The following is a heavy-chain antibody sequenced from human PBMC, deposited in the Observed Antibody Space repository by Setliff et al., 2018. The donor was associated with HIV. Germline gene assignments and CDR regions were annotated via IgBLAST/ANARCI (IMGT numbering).Heavy chain of an antibody. CDR2: ISGGGGKT. CDR3: AKDKYYDILTGYFTD. CDR1: GFTVSSNY. V-gene: IGHV3-23*01. D-gene: IGHD3-9*01. Sequence: GGSLRLSCAASGFTVSSNYMSWVRQAPGKGLEWVSAISGGGGKTDYADSVKGRLTISRDNSKNTLYLQMDSLRTDDTAIYYCAKDKYYDILTGYFTDWGQGTLVTVSS. J-gene: IGHJ4*02.